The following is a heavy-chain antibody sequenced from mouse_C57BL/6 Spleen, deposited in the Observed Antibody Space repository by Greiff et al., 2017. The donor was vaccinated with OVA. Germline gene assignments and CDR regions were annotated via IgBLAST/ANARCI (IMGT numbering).Heavy chain of an antibody. CDR3: ARHEEPDYYGSSYVYFDY. CDR1: GYTFTEYT. CDR2: FYPGSGSI. V-gene: IGHV1-62-2*01. J-gene: IGHJ2*01. D-gene: IGHD1-1*01. Sequence: VKLQESGAELVKPGASVKLSCKASGYTFTEYTIHWVKQRSGQGLEWIGWFYPGSGSIKYNEKFKDKATLTADKSSSTVYMELSRLTSEDSAVYFCARHEEPDYYGSSYVYFDYWGQGTTLTVSS.